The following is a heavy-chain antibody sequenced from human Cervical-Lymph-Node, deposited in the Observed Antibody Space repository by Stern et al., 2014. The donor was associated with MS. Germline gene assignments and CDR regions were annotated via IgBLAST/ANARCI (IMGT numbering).Heavy chain of an antibody. CDR3: AHTRWANGSGFSSFDY. D-gene: IGHD3-22*01. J-gene: IGHJ4*02. CDR2: IYWDDDK. Sequence: ESGPTLVKPTQTLTLTCSFSGFSLTTRGVGVGWIRQPPGKALEGLALIYWDDDKRFSPSLKNRISVTTDTSKNQVALSLTNADPVDTATYYCAHTRWANGSGFSSFDYWGRGSLVAVSS. V-gene: IGHV2-5*02. CDR1: GFSLTTRGVG.